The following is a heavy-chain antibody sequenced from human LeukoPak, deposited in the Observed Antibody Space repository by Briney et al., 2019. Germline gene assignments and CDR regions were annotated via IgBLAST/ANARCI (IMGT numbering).Heavy chain of an antibody. CDR2: ISYDGSNK. Sequence: PGRSLRLSCAASGFTFSSYGMHWVRQAPGKGLEWVAVISYDGSNKYYADSVKGRFTISRDNSKNTLYLQMNSLRAEDTAVYYCAKDKLVDSSGYYYGGNWFDPWGQGTLVTVSS. J-gene: IGHJ5*02. CDR1: GFTFSSYG. CDR3: AKDKLVDSSGYYYGGNWFDP. V-gene: IGHV3-30*18. D-gene: IGHD3-22*01.